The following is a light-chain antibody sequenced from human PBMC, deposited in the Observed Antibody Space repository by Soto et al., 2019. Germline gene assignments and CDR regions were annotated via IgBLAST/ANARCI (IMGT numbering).Light chain of an antibody. Sequence: EIVLTQSPATLSLSPGERATLSCRASQSVSTFLAWYQQKPGQAPRLLIYDASNRATGIPARFSGRGSGTDFTLTISSLEPEDFAVYYCQQRGNWPPITFGQGTRLEIK. CDR2: DAS. V-gene: IGKV3-11*01. CDR1: QSVSTF. J-gene: IGKJ5*01. CDR3: QQRGNWPPIT.